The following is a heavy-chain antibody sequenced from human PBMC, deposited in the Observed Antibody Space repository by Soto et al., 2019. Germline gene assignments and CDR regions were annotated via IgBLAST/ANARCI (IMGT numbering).Heavy chain of an antibody. J-gene: IGHJ5*02. CDR2: IIPILGIA. V-gene: IGHV1-69*02. Sequence: VASVKVSCKASGGTFSSYTISWVRQAPGQGLEWMGRIIPILGIANYAQKFQGRVTITADKSTSTAYMELSSLRSEDTAVYYCARVLGSPGGRFDPWGQGTLVTVSS. CDR3: ARVLGSPGGRFDP. D-gene: IGHD3-16*01. CDR1: GGTFSSYT.